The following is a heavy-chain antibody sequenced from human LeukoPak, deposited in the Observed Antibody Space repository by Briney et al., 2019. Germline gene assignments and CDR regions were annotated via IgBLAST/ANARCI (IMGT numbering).Heavy chain of an antibody. CDR3: ARGEYCTNGVCHFDY. V-gene: IGHV4-30-2*01. CDR1: GGSISSGGYS. CDR2: IYHSGST. J-gene: IGHJ4*02. Sequence: SETLSLTCAVSGGSISSGGYSWSWIRQPPGEGLEWIGYIYHSGSTYYNPSLKSRVTISVDRSKNQFSLKLSSVTAADTAVYYCARGEYCTNGVCHFDYWGQGTLVTVSS. D-gene: IGHD2-8*01.